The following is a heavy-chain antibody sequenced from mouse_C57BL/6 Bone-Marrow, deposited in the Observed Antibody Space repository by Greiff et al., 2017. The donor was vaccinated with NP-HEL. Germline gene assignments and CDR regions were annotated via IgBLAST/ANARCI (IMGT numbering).Heavy chain of an antibody. CDR1: EYEFPSHD. J-gene: IGHJ3*01. V-gene: IGHV5-2*01. D-gene: IGHD2-3*01. CDR3: ARLDDGYFWFAY. Sequence: DVQLQESGGGLVQPGESLKLSCESNEYEFPSHDMSWVRKTPEKRLELVAAINSDGGSTYYPDTMERRFIISRDNTKKTLYLQMSSLRSEDTALYYCARLDDGYFWFAYWGQGTLVTVSA. CDR2: INSDGGST.